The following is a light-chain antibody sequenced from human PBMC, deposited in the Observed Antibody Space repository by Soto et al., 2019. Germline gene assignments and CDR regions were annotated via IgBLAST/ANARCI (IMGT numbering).Light chain of an antibody. V-gene: IGKV3D-7*01. CDR1: QTVCSRS. J-gene: IGKJ1*01. CDR2: GAS. CDR3: QQDYNLLPT. Sequence: PGARVTLYCRATQTVCSRSLTWYQHRPGQATSLLTCGASTRATSIPARFSGSGSGTDFTLTISSLRPDDFAVYFCQQDYNLLPTFGHGSKVEIK.